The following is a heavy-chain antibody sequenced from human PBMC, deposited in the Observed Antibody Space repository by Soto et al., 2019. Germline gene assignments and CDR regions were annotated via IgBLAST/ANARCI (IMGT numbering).Heavy chain of an antibody. CDR1: GGSISRYY. D-gene: IGHD2-2*01. CDR2: IYYSGST. CDR3: ARPGYCSSTSCHDAFDI. V-gene: IGHV4-59*08. J-gene: IGHJ3*02. Sequence: ASETLSLTCTGSGGSISRYYWSWIRQPPGKGLEWIGYIYYSGSTNYNPSLKSRVTISVDTSKNQFSLKLSSVTAADTAVYYCARPGYCSSTSCHDAFDIWGQGTMVTVSS.